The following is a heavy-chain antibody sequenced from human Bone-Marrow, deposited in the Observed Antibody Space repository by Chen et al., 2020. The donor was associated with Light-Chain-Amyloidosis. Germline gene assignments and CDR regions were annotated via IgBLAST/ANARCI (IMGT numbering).Heavy chain of an antibody. CDR1: GGSISISSYY. Sequence: QLQLQESGPGLVKPSETLSLTCTVSGGSISISSYYWGWIRQPPGKGLEWIGSIYYSGSTYYNPSRKGRVTISVDTSKNQFSLKLSSVTAADTTVYYCASNGDSTGYWGQGTLVTVSS. D-gene: IGHD4-17*01. CDR3: ASNGDSTGY. CDR2: IYYSGST. J-gene: IGHJ4*02. V-gene: IGHV4-39*01.